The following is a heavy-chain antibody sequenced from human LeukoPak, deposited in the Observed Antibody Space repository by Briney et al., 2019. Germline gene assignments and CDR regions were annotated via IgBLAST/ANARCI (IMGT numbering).Heavy chain of an antibody. D-gene: IGHD5-18*01. CDR1: GGSFSGYY. Sequence: PSETLSLTCAVYGGSFSGYYWSWIRQPTGKGLEWIGEINHSGSTNYNPSLKSRVTISVDTSKNQFSLKLSSVTAADTAVYYCAGVVDTALGWFDPWGQGTLVTVSS. V-gene: IGHV4-34*01. J-gene: IGHJ5*02. CDR3: AGVVDTALGWFDP. CDR2: INHSGST.